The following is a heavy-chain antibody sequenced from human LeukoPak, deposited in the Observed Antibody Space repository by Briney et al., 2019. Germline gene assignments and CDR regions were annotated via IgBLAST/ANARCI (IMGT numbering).Heavy chain of an antibody. CDR1: GFTFSSYA. V-gene: IGHV3-7*01. CDR2: IKQDGSEK. J-gene: IGHJ4*02. CDR3: ARVGVVVAATFFDY. D-gene: IGHD2-15*01. Sequence: GGSLRLSCAASGFTFSSYAMSWVRQAPGKGLEWVANIKQDGSEKYYVDSVKGRFTISRDNAKNSLYLQMNSLRAEDTAVYYCARVGVVVAATFFDYWGQGTLVTVSS.